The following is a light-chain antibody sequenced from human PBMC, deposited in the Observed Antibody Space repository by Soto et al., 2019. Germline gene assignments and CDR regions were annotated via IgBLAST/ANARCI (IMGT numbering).Light chain of an antibody. V-gene: IGLV2-14*01. CDR2: DVS. CDR1: SSDVGGYNY. CDR3: SSYTSRSTRLHV. J-gene: IGLJ1*01. Sequence: QSALTQPASVSGSPGQSITISCTGTSSDVGGYNYVSWYQQHPGKAPKLRIYDVSNRPSGVSNRFSGSKSGNTASLTISGLQAEDEADYYCSSYTSRSTRLHVLGTGTKLTVL.